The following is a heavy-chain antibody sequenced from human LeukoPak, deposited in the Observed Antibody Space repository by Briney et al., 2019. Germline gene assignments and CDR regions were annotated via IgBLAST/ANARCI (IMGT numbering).Heavy chain of an antibody. Sequence: SETLSLTCTVSGGSISSSSYYWGWIRQPPGKGLEWIGSIYYSGSTYYNPSLKSRDTISVDTSKNQFSLKLSSVTAADTAVYYCARLWFGELWYYYGMDVWGQGTTVTVSS. D-gene: IGHD3-10*01. CDR1: GGSISSSSYY. V-gene: IGHV4-39*07. CDR2: IYYSGST. J-gene: IGHJ6*02. CDR3: ARLWFGELWYYYGMDV.